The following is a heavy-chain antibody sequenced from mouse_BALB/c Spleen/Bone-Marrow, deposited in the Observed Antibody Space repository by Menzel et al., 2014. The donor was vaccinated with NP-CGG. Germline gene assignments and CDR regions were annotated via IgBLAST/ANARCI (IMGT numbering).Heavy chain of an antibody. CDR1: GYAFTDYL. CDR2: INPGSGST. D-gene: IGHD2-3*01. J-gene: IGHJ2*01. CDR3: ARYDGYLDY. Sequence: GQLLEFGAGLVRSGTSAKAPCKASGYAFTDYLMEWLKQRPGQGLEWIGVINPGSGSTNQNEKFKDKATLTADTSSNTAYMQLSSLTSDDSAVYFCARYDGYLDYWGQGTTLTVST. V-gene: IGHV1-54*01.